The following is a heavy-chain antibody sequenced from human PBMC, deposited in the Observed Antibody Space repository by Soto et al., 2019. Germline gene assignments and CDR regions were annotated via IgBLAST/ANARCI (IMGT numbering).Heavy chain of an antibody. CDR3: AAGYSNSFFDP. D-gene: IGHD6-13*01. J-gene: IGHJ5*02. V-gene: IGHV4-61*01. CDR2: VYYIGRT. Sequence: QVQLQESGPGLVKPSETLSLTCTVSGGSVSSGSFYWSWIRQPPGMGLEWIGFVYYIGRTNYNPSLKSRVAISVDTSKNQFSLKLSSVTAADTAAYYCAAGYSNSFFDPWGQVTLVTVSS. CDR1: GGSVSSGSFY.